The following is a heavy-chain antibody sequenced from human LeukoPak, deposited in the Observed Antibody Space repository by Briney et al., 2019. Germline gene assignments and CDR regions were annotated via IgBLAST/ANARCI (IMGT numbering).Heavy chain of an antibody. Sequence: PGGSLRLSCAASGFTFSSYGMHWVRQAPGKGLEWVAVISYDGSNKYYADSVKGRFTISRDNSKNTLYLQMNSLRAEDTAVYYCAKGSIVVVPALDYWGQGTLVTVSS. CDR3: AKGSIVVVPALDY. V-gene: IGHV3-30*18. J-gene: IGHJ4*02. CDR1: GFTFSSYG. CDR2: ISYDGSNK. D-gene: IGHD2-2*01.